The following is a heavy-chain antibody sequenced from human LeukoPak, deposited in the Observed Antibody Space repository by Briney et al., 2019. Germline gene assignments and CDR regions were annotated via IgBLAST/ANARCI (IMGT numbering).Heavy chain of an antibody. J-gene: IGHJ5*02. Sequence: RTSETLSLTCTVSGASVTDYYWSWIRQSPGKGLEWISYIHHSGNSDYNPPLRSRVTTSLDTSKNQFSLNLISVTAADTAVYYCTRGHWGLQSWSQGTLVTVSS. D-gene: IGHD7-27*01. CDR2: IHHSGNS. CDR1: GASVTDYY. V-gene: IGHV4-59*02. CDR3: TRGHWGLQS.